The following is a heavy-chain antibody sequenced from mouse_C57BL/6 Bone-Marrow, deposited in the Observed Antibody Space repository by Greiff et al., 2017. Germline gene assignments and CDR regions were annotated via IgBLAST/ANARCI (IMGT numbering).Heavy chain of an antibody. CDR1: GFNIKDDY. D-gene: IGHD4-1*01. V-gene: IGHV14-4*01. CDR2: IDPENGDT. Sequence: EVQLQQSGAELVRPGASVKLSCTASGFNIKDDYMHWVKQRPEQGLEWIGWIDPENGDTEHASKFQGKATITADTSSNTAYLQLSSLTSEDTAVYYCTTSNWDDYWGQGTTLTVSS. J-gene: IGHJ2*01. CDR3: TTSNWDDY.